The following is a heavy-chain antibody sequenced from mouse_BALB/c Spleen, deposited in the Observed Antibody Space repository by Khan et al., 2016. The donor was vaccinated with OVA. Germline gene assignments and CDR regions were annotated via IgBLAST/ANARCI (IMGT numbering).Heavy chain of an antibody. Sequence: EVELVESGGGLMQPGGSLTLSCATSGFTFSDYYMYWVRQTPEKRLEWVAYISNGGGDSYYSDTIKGRFTISRDNARNTLYLQMSRLKSEDTAMYYCARFSTIYVDYWGQGTTLTVSS. CDR2: ISNGGGDS. CDR1: GFTFSDYY. V-gene: IGHV5-12*02. J-gene: IGHJ2*01. CDR3: ARFSTIYVDY. D-gene: IGHD2-14*01.